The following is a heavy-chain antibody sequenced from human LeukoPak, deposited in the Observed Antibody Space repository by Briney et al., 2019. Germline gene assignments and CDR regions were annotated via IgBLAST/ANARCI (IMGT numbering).Heavy chain of an antibody. Sequence: GESLKISRKGSGYSFTSYWIGWVRQMPGKGLEWMGIIYPGDSDTRYSPSFQGQVTISADKSTSTAYLQWSSLKASDTAMYYCARAMYGSGSYSGYWGQGTLVTVSS. V-gene: IGHV5-51*01. CDR2: IYPGDSDT. D-gene: IGHD3-10*01. J-gene: IGHJ4*02. CDR3: ARAMYGSGSYSGY. CDR1: GYSFTSYW.